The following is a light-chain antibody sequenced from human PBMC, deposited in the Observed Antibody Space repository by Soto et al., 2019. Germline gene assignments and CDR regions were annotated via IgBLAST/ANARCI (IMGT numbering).Light chain of an antibody. V-gene: IGLV2-8*01. CDR1: SSDVGGYNY. J-gene: IGLJ1*01. CDR2: DVS. CDR3: SSYAGSNHYV. Sequence: QSVLAQPRSASGSPGQSVTISCTGTSSDVGGYNYVSWYQQHPGKAPKLMIYDVSKRPSGVPDRFSGSKSGNTASLTVSEVQAEDEDDYYCSSYAGSNHYVFGTGTKVTVL.